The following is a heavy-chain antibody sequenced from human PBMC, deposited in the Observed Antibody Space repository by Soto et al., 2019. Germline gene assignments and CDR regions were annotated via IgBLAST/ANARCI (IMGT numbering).Heavy chain of an antibody. CDR2: INHSGST. D-gene: IGHD3-10*01. CDR3: ASSAGHPGDFFYYNCMDV. J-gene: IGHJ6*02. CDR1: GGSFSGYY. V-gene: IGHV4-34*01. Sequence: NPSETLSLTCAVYGGSFSGYYWSWIRQPPGKGLEWIGEINHSGSTNYNPSLKNRVTISVNTSKSQFYLRLNSVTAADTAVYYCASSAGHPGDFFYYNCMDVWGLGTTVTAP.